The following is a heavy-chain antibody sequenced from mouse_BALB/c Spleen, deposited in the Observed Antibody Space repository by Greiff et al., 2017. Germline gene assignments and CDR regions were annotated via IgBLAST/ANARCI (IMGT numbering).Heavy chain of an antibody. Sequence: DVMLVESGGGLVQPGGSLRLSCATSGFTFTDYYMSWVRQPPGKALEWLGFIRNKANGYTTEYSASVKGRFTISRDNSQSILYLQMNTLRAEDSATYYCARGGTMIRFAYWGQGTLVTVSA. J-gene: IGHJ3*01. V-gene: IGHV7-3*02. CDR2: IRNKANGYTT. D-gene: IGHD2-4*01. CDR3: ARGGTMIRFAY. CDR1: GFTFTDYY.